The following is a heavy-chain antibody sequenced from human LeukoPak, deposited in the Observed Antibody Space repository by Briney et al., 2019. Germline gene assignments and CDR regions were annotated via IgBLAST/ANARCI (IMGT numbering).Heavy chain of an antibody. D-gene: IGHD5-18*01. Sequence: GGSLRLSCAASGFTLSNYGVHWVRQAPGKGLEWVAFIRYDGSNKYYADSVKGRFTISRDNSKNPLYLQMDSLRAEDTALYYCAKPLAGYSSAFDYWGQGTLVTVSS. V-gene: IGHV3-30*02. CDR3: AKPLAGYSSAFDY. CDR1: GFTLSNYG. CDR2: IRYDGSNK. J-gene: IGHJ4*02.